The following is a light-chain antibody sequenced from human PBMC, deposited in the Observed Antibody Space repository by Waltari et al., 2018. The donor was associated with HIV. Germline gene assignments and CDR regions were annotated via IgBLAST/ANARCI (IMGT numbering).Light chain of an antibody. CDR2: EVN. CDR1: SSDVSSYNY. V-gene: IGLV2-8*01. J-gene: IGLJ2*01. Sequence: QSALTQPPSAAGSRGQSVTISCTGPSSDVSSYNYFSWYQQYPGIAPELIIYEVNKRPSGLPDRFSGSKSGNTASLTVSGLHAEDEADFYCSSYAGSAVGFGGGTKLT. CDR3: SSYAGSAVG.